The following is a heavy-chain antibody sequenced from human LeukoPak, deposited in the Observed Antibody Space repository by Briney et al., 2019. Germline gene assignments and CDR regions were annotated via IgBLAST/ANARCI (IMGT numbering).Heavy chain of an antibody. CDR1: GGSISSSSYY. V-gene: IGHV4-39*07. D-gene: IGHD3-10*01. Sequence: SETLSLTCTVSGGSISSSSYYWGWIRQPPGKGLEWIGSIYYSGSTNYNPSLKSRVTISVDTSKNQFSLKLSSVTAADTAVYYCARERYYGSGFDYWGQGTLVTVSS. CDR3: ARERYYGSGFDY. CDR2: IYYSGST. J-gene: IGHJ4*02.